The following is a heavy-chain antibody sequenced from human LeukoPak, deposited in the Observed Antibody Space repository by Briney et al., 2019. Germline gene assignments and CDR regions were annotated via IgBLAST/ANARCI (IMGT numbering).Heavy chain of an antibody. Sequence: SQTLSLTCTVSGGSISSGSYYWSWIRQPAGKGLEWIGRIYTSGSTNYNPSLKSRVTISVDTSKNQFSLKLSSVTAADTAVYYCASARQDGYSLWSGWYYFDYWGQGTLVTVSS. CDR2: IYTSGST. CDR1: GGSISSGSYY. D-gene: IGHD5-24*01. CDR3: ASARQDGYSLWSGWYYFDY. J-gene: IGHJ4*02. V-gene: IGHV4-61*02.